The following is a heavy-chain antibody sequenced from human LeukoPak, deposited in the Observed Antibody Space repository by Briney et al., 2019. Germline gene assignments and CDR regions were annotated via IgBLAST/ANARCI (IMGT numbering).Heavy chain of an antibody. CDR3: ARGGGSIAVADDDYFDY. D-gene: IGHD6-19*01. CDR1: GYTFSSSV. Sequence: GGSLRLSCAASGYTFSSSVMSWIRQAPGKGLEWVAVISYDGSNKYYADSVKGRFTISRDNSKNTLYLQMNSLRAEDTAVYYCARGGGSIAVADDDYFDYWGQGTLVTVSS. V-gene: IGHV3-30-3*01. CDR2: ISYDGSNK. J-gene: IGHJ4*02.